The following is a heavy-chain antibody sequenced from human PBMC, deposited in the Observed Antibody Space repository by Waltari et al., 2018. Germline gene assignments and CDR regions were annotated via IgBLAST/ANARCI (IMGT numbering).Heavy chain of an antibody. CDR3: AKDPGSSTSYGIDY. J-gene: IGHJ4*02. D-gene: IGHD2-2*01. CDR2: IRYEGSDR. Sequence: QVQLVESGGGVVQPGGSLRLSCAASGFIFNNYDMHWVRQAPGGGLEGVAFIRYEGSDRKYAESVKGRFTTSRDNSNNMLFLEMNSLRPEDTAVYYCAKDPGSSTSYGIDYWGQGTLVTVSS. CDR1: GFIFNNYD. V-gene: IGHV3-30*02.